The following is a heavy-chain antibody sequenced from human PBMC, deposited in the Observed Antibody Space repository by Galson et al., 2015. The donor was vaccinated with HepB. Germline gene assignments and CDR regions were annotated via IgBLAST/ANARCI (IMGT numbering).Heavy chain of an antibody. CDR1: GGTFSNYA. CDR3: ARGGYGGYHFTY. J-gene: IGHJ4*02. D-gene: IGHD4-17*01. V-gene: IGHV1-69*10. CDR2: IIPIFGIA. Sequence: SVKVSCKASGGTFSNYAISWVRQAPGQGLEWMGGIIPIFGIANYPQKFQGRVTITADKSTNTSYMELSSLRSKDTAVYFCARGGYGGYHFTYWGQGTLVTVSP.